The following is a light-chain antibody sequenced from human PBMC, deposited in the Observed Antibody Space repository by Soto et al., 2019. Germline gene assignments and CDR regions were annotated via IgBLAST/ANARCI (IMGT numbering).Light chain of an antibody. CDR1: QSISNY. Sequence: DIQMTQSPPSLSASVGDRVTITCRASQSISNYLNWYQQKPGKAPKLLIYAASSLQSGVPSRFSGSGSGTDFTLTISSLQPEDFATYFCHQTYSTRITFGQGTRLEIK. V-gene: IGKV1-39*01. CDR2: AAS. CDR3: HQTYSTRIT. J-gene: IGKJ5*01.